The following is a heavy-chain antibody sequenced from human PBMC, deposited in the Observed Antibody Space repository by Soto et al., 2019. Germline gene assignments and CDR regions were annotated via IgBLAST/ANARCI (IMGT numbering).Heavy chain of an antibody. CDR2: IGAAGDP. CDR3: ARAGLFPYSGMDV. Sequence: PGGSLRLSCAASGFTVSTYDMQWVRPPTGKGLEWVSTIGAAGDPYYADSVKGRFSISRENARNSFYLQMSSLRAGDTAVYHCARAGLFPYSGMDVWGQGTTVTVPS. CDR1: GFTVSTYD. D-gene: IGHD2-21*01. V-gene: IGHV3-13*05. J-gene: IGHJ6*02.